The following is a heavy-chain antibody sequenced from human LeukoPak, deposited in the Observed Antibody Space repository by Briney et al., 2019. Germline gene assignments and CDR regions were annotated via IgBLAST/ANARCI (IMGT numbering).Heavy chain of an antibody. CDR2: INPNSGGT. J-gene: IGHJ4*02. CDR1: GYTFTRYY. CDR3: ARDKSTISFDYYDSSGFFDY. D-gene: IGHD3-22*01. V-gene: IGHV1-2*02. Sequence: ASVKVSCKTSGYTFTRYYMQWVRQAPGHGLEWMGIINPNSGGTNYAQKFQGRVTMTRDTSISTAYMELSRLRSDDTAVYYCARDKSTISFDYYDSSGFFDYWGQGTLVTVSS.